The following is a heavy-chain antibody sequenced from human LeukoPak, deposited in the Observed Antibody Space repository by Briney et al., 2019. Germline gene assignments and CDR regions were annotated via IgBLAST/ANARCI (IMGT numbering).Heavy chain of an antibody. CDR2: LYVNENR. D-gene: IGHD1-26*01. CDR1: GFTFSSYW. Sequence: GGSLRLSCAASGFTFSSYWMHWVRQAPGKGLEWISILYVNENRYYADSVKGRFIISRDTSKNTLYLQMNSLRAEDTAMYYCVREDLGVDYWGQGTLVTVSS. V-gene: IGHV3-53*01. J-gene: IGHJ4*02. CDR3: VREDLGVDY.